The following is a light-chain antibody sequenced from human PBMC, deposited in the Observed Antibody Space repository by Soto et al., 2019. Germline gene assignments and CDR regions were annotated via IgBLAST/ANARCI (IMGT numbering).Light chain of an antibody. V-gene: IGKV1-39*01. Sequence: DIQMTQSPSSVSASVGDSVTITCRASQPIDTFLHWYQQKPGRAPNLLIYAASNLQSGVPSRFRGSGSGTDFTLTIISLQPEDFATYYCQQSYSTLSITFGQGTRLEI. J-gene: IGKJ5*01. CDR1: QPIDTF. CDR3: QQSYSTLSIT. CDR2: AAS.